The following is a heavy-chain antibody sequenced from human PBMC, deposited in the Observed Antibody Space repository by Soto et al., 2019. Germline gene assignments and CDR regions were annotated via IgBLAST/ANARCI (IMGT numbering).Heavy chain of an antibody. CDR2: IKSKTDAGTT. J-gene: IGHJ4*02. D-gene: IGHD3-22*01. Sequence: GGSLRLSCAASGFTFSNAWMSWVRQAPGKGLEWVGRIKSKTDAGTTDYAAPVKGRFTISRDDSKNTLYLQMNSLKTEDTAVYYCTTTHYYESSGYYTFEYWGQGTLVTVSS. CDR1: GFTFSNAW. V-gene: IGHV3-15*01. CDR3: TTTHYYESSGYYTFEY.